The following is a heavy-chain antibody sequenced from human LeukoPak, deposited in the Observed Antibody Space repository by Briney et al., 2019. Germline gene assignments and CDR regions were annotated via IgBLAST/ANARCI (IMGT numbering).Heavy chain of an antibody. CDR1: GYTFTGYY. V-gene: IGHV1-2*02. CDR3: VRDSAGWTTVTSNWLAP. D-gene: IGHD4-17*01. Sequence: GASVKVSCKASGYTFTGYYMHLVRQAPGQGLEWIGWINPNSCCTNYAQKFQGRVTINRDTSIITAHMELSSLRCDDTTLCYVVRDSAGWTTVTSNWLAPWGQGTVVTVSS. J-gene: IGHJ5*02. CDR2: INPNSCCT.